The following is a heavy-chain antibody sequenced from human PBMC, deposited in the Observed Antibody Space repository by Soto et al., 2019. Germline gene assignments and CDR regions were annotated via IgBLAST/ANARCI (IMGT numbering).Heavy chain of an antibody. J-gene: IGHJ4*02. Sequence: GWSLRLSCACSVFSFIFYSMNWVRQSPGKGLEWVSSISSNSNNIYYADSVKGRFTISRDNAKNSLYLQMNSLRAEDTAVYFCARDQGLKRWLQLNPLDFWGLGTLVTVSS. CDR1: VFSFIFYS. V-gene: IGHV3-21*01. D-gene: IGHD5-12*01. CDR2: ISSNSNNI. CDR3: ARDQGLKRWLQLNPLDF.